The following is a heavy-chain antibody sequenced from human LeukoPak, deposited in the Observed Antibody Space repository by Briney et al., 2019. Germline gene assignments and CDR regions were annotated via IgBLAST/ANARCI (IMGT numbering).Heavy chain of an antibody. J-gene: IGHJ4*02. Sequence: ASVKVSCKASGYTFTSYGISWVRQAPGQGLEWMGWISAYNGNTNYAQKLRGRVTMTTDTSTSTAYMELRSLRSDDTAVYYCARARGGITIFGVVTDYSFDYWGQGTLVTVSS. D-gene: IGHD3-3*01. CDR1: GYTFTSYG. CDR2: ISAYNGNT. V-gene: IGHV1-18*01. CDR3: ARARGGITIFGVVTDYSFDY.